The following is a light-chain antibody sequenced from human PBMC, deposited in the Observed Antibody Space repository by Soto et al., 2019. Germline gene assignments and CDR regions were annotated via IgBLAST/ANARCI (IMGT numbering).Light chain of an antibody. CDR3: SSYTSSSTYVV. V-gene: IGLV2-14*01. Sequence: QSALTQPASVSGSPGQSITISCTGTSSDVGGYNYVSWYQQHPGKAPKLMIYDVSNRPSGVSNRFSGSKSVNTASLTISGVQAEDEADYYCSSYTSSSTYVVFGGGTKLTVL. CDR1: SSDVGGYNY. J-gene: IGLJ2*01. CDR2: DVS.